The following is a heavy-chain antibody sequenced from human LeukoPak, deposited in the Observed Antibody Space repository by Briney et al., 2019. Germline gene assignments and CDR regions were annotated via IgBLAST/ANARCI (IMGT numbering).Heavy chain of an antibody. CDR1: GYTFTAYY. D-gene: IGHD2-8*01. CDR3: ARDGVSTTPDFDY. Sequence: ASVKLSCTTSGYTFTAYYMYWLRQAPGQGLECMGWIYPNSGATGYAQNFQGRVTMTRDTSDSTIYMELSRLRSDDTAVYYCARDGVSTTPDFDYWGQGTLVTVSS. V-gene: IGHV1-2*02. J-gene: IGHJ4*02. CDR2: IYPNSGAT.